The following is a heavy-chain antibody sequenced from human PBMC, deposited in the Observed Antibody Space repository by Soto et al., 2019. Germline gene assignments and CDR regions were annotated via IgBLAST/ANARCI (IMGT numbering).Heavy chain of an antibody. CDR1: GFTFSSYW. J-gene: IGHJ4*02. D-gene: IGHD1-7*01. V-gene: IGHV3-74*01. CDR2: INSDGSST. Sequence: EVQLLESGGGVVQPGGSLRLSCGASGFTFSSYWMHWVRQAPGKGLVWVSRINSDGSSTSYADSVKGRFTISGDNAKNTGYLQMNTLSAEDTAVYSCARAYLELPVGWGQRTLVTVSS. CDR3: ARAYLELPVG.